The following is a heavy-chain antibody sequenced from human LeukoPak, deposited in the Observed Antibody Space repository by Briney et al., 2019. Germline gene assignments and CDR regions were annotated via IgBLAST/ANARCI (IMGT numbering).Heavy chain of an antibody. J-gene: IGHJ4*02. CDR3: ARRGYSGYFSDH. CDR2: IYPGESDT. V-gene: IGHV5-51*01. CDR1: GYIFTSYW. D-gene: IGHD5-12*01. Sequence: GASLQISCKSSGYIFTSYWIGWVRQLPGKGVEWMGSIYPGESDTRDSPSWQGQVTISLDKSISTAYLQWSTLKASDTAMYHCARRGYSGYFSDHWGQGTLVTVSS.